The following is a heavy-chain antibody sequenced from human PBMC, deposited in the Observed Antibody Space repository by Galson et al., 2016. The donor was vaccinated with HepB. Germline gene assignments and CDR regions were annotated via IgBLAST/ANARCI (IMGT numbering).Heavy chain of an antibody. CDR2: VYPDDSDT. Sequence: QSGAEVKKPGESLKISCKASGYSFTRYWIGWVRQMPGKGLEWMGIVYPDDSDTKYSPSFQGQVTISADKSITTAYLQWSSLKAADTAIYYCARIRFSGGSSYREPFDYWGQGTLVTVSS. CDR1: GYSFTRYW. CDR3: ARIRFSGGSSYREPFDY. V-gene: IGHV5-51*01. D-gene: IGHD2-15*01. J-gene: IGHJ4*02.